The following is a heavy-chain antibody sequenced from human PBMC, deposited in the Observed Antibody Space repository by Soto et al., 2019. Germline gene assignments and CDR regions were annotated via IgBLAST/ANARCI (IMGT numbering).Heavy chain of an antibody. D-gene: IGHD3-22*01. V-gene: IGHV1-18*04. J-gene: IGHJ4*02. Sequence: GASVKVSCKASGYTFTSYYMHWVRQAPGQGLEWMGWISVYSGNTNYAQKLQGRVTMTTDTSTNTAYMELRSLRSDDTAVYYCARYYGRNGYYLLPDYWGQGTQVTVSS. CDR2: ISVYSGNT. CDR1: GYTFTSYY. CDR3: ARYYGRNGYYLLPDY.